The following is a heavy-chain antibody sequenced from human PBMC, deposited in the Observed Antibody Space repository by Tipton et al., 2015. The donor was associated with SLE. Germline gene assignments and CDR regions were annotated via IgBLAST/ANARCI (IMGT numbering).Heavy chain of an antibody. D-gene: IGHD6-13*01. CDR2: INHSGST. J-gene: IGHJ3*02. CDR3: ARVVAAAGTAFDI. CDR1: GGSISGYY. V-gene: IGHV4-34*01. Sequence: TLSLTCTVSGGSISGYYWSWIRQPPGKGLEWIGEINHSGSTNYNPSLKSRVTISVDTSKNQFSLKLSSVTAADTAVYYCARVVAAAGTAFDIWGQGTMVTVSS.